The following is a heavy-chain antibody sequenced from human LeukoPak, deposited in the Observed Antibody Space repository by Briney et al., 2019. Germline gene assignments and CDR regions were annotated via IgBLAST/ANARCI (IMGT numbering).Heavy chain of an antibody. D-gene: IGHD3-22*01. CDR1: GFTVSSNY. J-gene: IGHJ4*02. Sequence: GGSLRLSCAASGFTVSSNYMSWVRQAPGKGLEWVSVIYSGGSTYYADSVKGRFTISRDNSKNTLYLQMNSLRAEDTAVYYCARISSYDSDDYWCQVTLVIVSS. V-gene: IGHV3-66*01. CDR3: ARISSYDSDDY. CDR2: IYSGGST.